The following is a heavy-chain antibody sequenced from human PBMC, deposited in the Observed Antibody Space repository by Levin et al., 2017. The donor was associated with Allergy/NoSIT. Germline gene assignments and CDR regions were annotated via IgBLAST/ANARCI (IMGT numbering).Heavy chain of an antibody. V-gene: IGHV3-23*01. CDR3: AKRSKSAYDTHWYLDL. J-gene: IGHJ2*01. CDR1: GFPFNSYA. CDR2: FTNDGLSA. D-gene: IGHD3-9*01. Sequence: GESLKISCAASGFPFNSYAMSWVRQAPGKGLQWISGFTNDGLSANNADSVKGRFTVSRDNSNNAVFLQMNSLRAEDTAVYYCAKRSKSAYDTHWYLDLWGRGTLVTVSS.